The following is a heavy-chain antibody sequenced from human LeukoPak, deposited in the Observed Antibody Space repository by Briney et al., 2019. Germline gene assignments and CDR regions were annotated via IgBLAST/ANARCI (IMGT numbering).Heavy chain of an antibody. CDR3: ATSITMFDY. D-gene: IGHD3-10*01. CDR1: GFTFSRYW. CDR2: IKEDGTVK. Sequence: GGSLRLSCAASGFTFSRYWMSWVRQAPGKGLEWVANIKEDGTVKYYVESVKDRFAISRDNAKNSLYLQMNSLRAEETAVYYCATSITMFDYWGQGTLVTVSS. J-gene: IGHJ4*02. V-gene: IGHV3-7*02.